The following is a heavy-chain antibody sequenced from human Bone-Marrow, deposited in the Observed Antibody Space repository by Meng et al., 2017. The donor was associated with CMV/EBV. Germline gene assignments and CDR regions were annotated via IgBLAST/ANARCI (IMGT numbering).Heavy chain of an antibody. CDR3: ARTGNWNYVNWFDP. Sequence: ASVKVSCKASGYTFTDYYIHWMRQAPGQGFEWMGWINPDTGGTKYAQNFQGRVTMTRATSIATAYMELTRLRSDDTAVYYCARTGNWNYVNWFDPWGQGTLVTVSS. CDR2: INPDTGGT. CDR1: GYTFTDYY. D-gene: IGHD1-20*01. V-gene: IGHV1-2*02. J-gene: IGHJ5*02.